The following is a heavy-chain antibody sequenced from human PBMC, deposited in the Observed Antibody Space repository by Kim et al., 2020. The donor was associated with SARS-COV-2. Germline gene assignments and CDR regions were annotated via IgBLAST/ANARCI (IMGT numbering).Heavy chain of an antibody. Sequence: SETLSLTCAVSGGSISSSNWWSWVRQPPGKGLEWIGEIYHSGSTNYNPSLKSRVTISVDKSKNQFSLKLSSVTAADTAVYYCARGPTYYYDSGGYYYISTFDCWGQGTLVTVSS. J-gene: IGHJ4*02. V-gene: IGHV4-4*02. D-gene: IGHD3-22*01. CDR1: GGSISSSNW. CDR2: IYHSGST. CDR3: ARGPTYYYDSGGYYYISTFDC.